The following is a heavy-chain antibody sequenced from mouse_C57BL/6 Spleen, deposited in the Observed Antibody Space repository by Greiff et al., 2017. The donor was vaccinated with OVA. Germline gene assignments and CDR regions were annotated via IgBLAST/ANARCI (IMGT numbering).Heavy chain of an antibody. CDR2: LYPGAGDT. D-gene: IGHD2-5*01. J-gene: IGHJ3*01. V-gene: IGHV1-82*01. CDR3: AREEAYYSNLAWLAD. CDR1: GYAFSSSW. Sequence: QVQLQQSGPELVKPGASVQISCKASGYAFSSSWMHWVKQRPGTGLEWIGRLYPGAGDTNYNGKFTGKATLTADKSSSTAYMQLSSLTSEDSAVDVGAREEAYYSNLAWLADWGKGTLVTVSA.